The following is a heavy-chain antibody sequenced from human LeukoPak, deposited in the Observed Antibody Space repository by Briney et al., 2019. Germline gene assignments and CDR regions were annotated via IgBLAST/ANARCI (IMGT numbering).Heavy chain of an antibody. CDR2: ISAYNGNT. D-gene: IGHD3-22*01. CDR3: ARGNYDSFISYYYYMDV. CDR1: GYTFTNYG. V-gene: IGHV1-18*01. J-gene: IGHJ6*03. Sequence: ASVKVSCKASGYTFTNYGISWVRQAPGQGLEWMGWISAYNGNTNYAQKFQDRVTVTADRSTSTAYMELRSLRVDDTAMYYCARGNYDSFISYYYYMDVWGKGTTVTVSS.